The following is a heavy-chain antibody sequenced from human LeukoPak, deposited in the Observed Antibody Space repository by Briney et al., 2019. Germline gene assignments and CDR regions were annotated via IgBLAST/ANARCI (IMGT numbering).Heavy chain of an antibody. D-gene: IGHD2-2*01. J-gene: IGHJ4*02. Sequence: GGSLRLSCAASGFTFDDYGMSWVRQAPGKGLEWVSGINWNGGSTGYADSVKGRFTISRDNAKNSLYLQMNSLRAEDTALYYCARHLGYCSSTSCYGVDHWGQGTLVTVSS. CDR1: GFTFDDYG. CDR3: ARHLGYCSSTSCYGVDH. CDR2: INWNGGST. V-gene: IGHV3-20*04.